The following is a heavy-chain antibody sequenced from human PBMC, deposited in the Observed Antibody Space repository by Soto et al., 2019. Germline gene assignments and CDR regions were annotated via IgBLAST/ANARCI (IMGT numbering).Heavy chain of an antibody. V-gene: IGHV3-30*18. Sequence: QVQLVESGGGLVKPGGSLRLSCAASGFTFSSYGMHWVRQAPGKGLEWVAVISYDGSNKYYADSVKGRFTISRDNSKNTLYLQMNSLRAEDTAVYYCAKDRELAYCGGDCYPRHYFDYWGQGTLVTVSS. J-gene: IGHJ4*02. CDR3: AKDRELAYCGGDCYPRHYFDY. D-gene: IGHD2-21*02. CDR1: GFTFSSYG. CDR2: ISYDGSNK.